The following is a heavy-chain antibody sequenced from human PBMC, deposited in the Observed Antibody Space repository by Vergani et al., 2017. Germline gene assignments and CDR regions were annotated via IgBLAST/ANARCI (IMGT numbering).Heavy chain of an antibody. CDR1: GSTVSGNY. CDR3: ARGLRVLCNRFGP. V-gene: IGHV3-33*08. J-gene: IGHJ5*02. CDR2: TWYDGNNK. D-gene: IGHD1-14*01. Sequence: LQLVESGGGLVQPGGSLRLSCAASGSTVSGNYMTWVRQAPGKGLEWVAVTWYDGNNKQYADSVKGRFTISRDNSKSTMYLQMNSLRDEDTGVYYCARGLRVLCNRFGPWGQGALVTVSS.